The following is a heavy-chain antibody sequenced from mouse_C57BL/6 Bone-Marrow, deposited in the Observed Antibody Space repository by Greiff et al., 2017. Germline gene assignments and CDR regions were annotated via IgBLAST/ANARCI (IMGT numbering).Heavy chain of an antibody. CDR3: ARYPFYYYGFAY. CDR2: IRNKANGYTT. J-gene: IGHJ3*01. V-gene: IGHV7-3*01. D-gene: IGHD1-1*01. Sequence: EVKLVESGGGLVQPGGSLSLSCAASGFTFTDYYMSWVRQPPGKALEWLGFIRNKANGYTTESSASAKGRFPISRDNSQSILYLQMNALRAEDSATYYCARYPFYYYGFAYWGQGTLVTVSA. CDR1: GFTFTDYY.